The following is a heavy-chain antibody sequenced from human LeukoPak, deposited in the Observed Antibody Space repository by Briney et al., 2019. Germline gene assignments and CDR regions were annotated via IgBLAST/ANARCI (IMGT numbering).Heavy chain of an antibody. V-gene: IGHV5-10-1*01. CDR1: GYSLTRYW. CDR2: IDPGDSYT. D-gene: IGHD6-19*01. Sequence: GESLKISCTGSGYSLTRYWISWVRQMPGKGLEWMGRIDPGDSYTNYSPSFQGHVTISADKSISTAYLQWSSLKASDTAMYYCARHYSSGSDFDYWGQGTLVTVSS. CDR3: ARHYSSGSDFDY. J-gene: IGHJ4*02.